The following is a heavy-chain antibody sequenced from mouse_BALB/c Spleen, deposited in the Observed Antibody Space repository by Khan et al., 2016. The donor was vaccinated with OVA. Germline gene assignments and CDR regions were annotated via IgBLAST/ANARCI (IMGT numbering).Heavy chain of an antibody. CDR1: GYTFTNYG. CDR3: ARADNPFYAMDY. Sequence: QIQLVQSGPELKKPGETVKISCKASGYTFTNYGMNWVKQAPGKGLKWMGWLNTNTGDPTYAEEFTGRFAFSLETSASTAYLQINSLKSEDKATYFCARADNPFYAMDYWGQGTSVTVSS. V-gene: IGHV9-3*02. J-gene: IGHJ4*01. D-gene: IGHD1-3*01. CDR2: LNTNTGDP.